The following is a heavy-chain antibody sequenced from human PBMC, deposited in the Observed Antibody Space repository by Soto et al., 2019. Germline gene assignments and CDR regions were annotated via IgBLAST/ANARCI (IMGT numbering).Heavy chain of an antibody. D-gene: IGHD1-7*01. CDR2: IYYSGST. J-gene: IGHJ4*02. CDR3: ARDEGTTSVPYFDY. CDR1: GGSISSSDYY. Sequence: PSETLSLTCTVSGGSISSSDYYWSWIRQPPGKGLEWIGYIYYSGSTYYNPSLKSRVTMSVDTSKNQFSLKLSSVTAADTAVYYCARDEGTTSVPYFDYWGQGTLVTVSS. V-gene: IGHV4-30-4*01.